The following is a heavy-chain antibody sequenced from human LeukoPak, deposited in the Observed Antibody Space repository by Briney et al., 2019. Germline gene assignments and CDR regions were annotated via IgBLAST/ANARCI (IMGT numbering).Heavy chain of an antibody. CDR2: ITQDGSST. J-gene: IGHJ4*02. Sequence: GGSLRLSCTTSGIIFRNYWIHWVRQAPGKGLVWVSHITQDGSSTFYADSVKGRFTTSRDNAKNTVFLQMNSLTAEDTGVYYCATEYYRGLGFWGQGILVTVSS. V-gene: IGHV3-74*01. CDR1: GIIFRNYW. D-gene: IGHD3/OR15-3a*01. CDR3: ATEYYRGLGF.